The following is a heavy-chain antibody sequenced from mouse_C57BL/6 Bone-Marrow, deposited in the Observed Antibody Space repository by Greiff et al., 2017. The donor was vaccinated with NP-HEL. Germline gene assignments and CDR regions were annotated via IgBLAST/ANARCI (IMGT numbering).Heavy chain of an antibody. D-gene: IGHD2-5*01. J-gene: IGHJ2*01. CDR3: ARQVTFDY. CDR1: GFTFSSYA. V-gene: IGHV5-4*03. CDR2: ISDGGSYT. Sequence: EVKLMESGGGLVKPGGSLKLSCAASGFTFSSYAMSWVRQTPEKRLEWVATISDGGSYTYYPDNVKGRFTISRDNAKNNLYQQMRHLKAEDTAMYYCARQVTFDYWGQGTTLTVSS.